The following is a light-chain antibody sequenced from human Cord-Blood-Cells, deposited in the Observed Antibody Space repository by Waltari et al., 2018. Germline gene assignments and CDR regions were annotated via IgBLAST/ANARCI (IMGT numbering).Light chain of an antibody. CDR2: EVS. Sequence: QSALTQPPSASGSPGQSVTISCTGTSSDVGGYNYVSWYQQHPGKAPKLMIYEVSKRPSGVPDNFSGSKSGNTASLTVSGLQAEDEADYYCSSYAGSNNVVFGGGTKLTVL. CDR3: SSYAGSNNVV. J-gene: IGLJ2*01. V-gene: IGLV2-8*01. CDR1: SSDVGGYNY.